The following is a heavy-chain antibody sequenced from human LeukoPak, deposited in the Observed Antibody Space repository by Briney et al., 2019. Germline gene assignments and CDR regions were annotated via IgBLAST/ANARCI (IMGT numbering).Heavy chain of an antibody. D-gene: IGHD3-10*01. CDR1: GFTFSSYG. V-gene: IGHV3-33*01. J-gene: IGHJ4*02. CDR3: ARSYYYGSGSYYPFDY. CDR2: IWYDGSNK. Sequence: GRSLRLSCAASGFTFSSYGMHWVRQAPGKGLEWVAVIWYDGSNKYYADSVKGRFTISRGNSKNTLYLQMNSLRAEDTAVYYCARSYYYGSGSYYPFDYWGQGTLVTVSS.